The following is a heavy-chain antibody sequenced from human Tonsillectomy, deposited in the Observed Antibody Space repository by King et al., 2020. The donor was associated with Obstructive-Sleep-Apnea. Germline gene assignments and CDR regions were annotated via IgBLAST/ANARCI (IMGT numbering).Heavy chain of an antibody. Sequence: VQLVESGGGLVQPGGSLRLSCVASGFTFTTYWMSWVRQAPGKGLEWVANIKQDGSGKYYVDSVKGRFTISRNNAKNSLYLQMNSLRVEDTAVYYCARERGQTYCGGDCYSPHYDYWGQGTLVTVSS. J-gene: IGHJ4*02. D-gene: IGHD2-21*02. V-gene: IGHV3-7*01. CDR3: ARERGQTYCGGDCYSPHYDY. CDR1: GFTFTTYW. CDR2: IKQDGSGK.